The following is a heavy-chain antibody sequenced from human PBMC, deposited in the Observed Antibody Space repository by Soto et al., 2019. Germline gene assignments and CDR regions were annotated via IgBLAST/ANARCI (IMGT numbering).Heavy chain of an antibody. Sequence: SETLSLTCSVSGASITSDYWSWIRQPPGKGLEWIGYMSNSERSNYDSGITSYNPSLKSRVTISVDTSKNEFSLKLTSVTAADTAVYYCARGGIAADGPFGRDWGQGALVTVSS. D-gene: IGHD6-13*01. CDR2: MSNSERSNYDSGIT. CDR1: GASITSDY. J-gene: IGHJ4*02. V-gene: IGHV4-59*01. CDR3: ARGGIAADGPFGRD.